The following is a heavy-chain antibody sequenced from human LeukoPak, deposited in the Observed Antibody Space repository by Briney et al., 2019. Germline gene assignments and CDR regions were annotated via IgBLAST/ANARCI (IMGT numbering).Heavy chain of an antibody. CDR2: IYHSGST. CDR3: ARDHPRTGFDY. D-gene: IGHD7-27*01. CDR1: GGSISSSNW. V-gene: IGHV4-4*02. Sequence: SGTLSLTCAVSGGSISSSNWWNWVRQPPGKGLEWIGEIYHSGSTNYNPSLKSRVTISVDTSKNQFSLKLSSVTAADTAVYYCARDHPRTGFDYWGQGTLVTVSS. J-gene: IGHJ4*02.